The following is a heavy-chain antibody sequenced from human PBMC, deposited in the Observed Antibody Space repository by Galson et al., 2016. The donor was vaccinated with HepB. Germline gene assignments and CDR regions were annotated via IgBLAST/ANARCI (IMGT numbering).Heavy chain of an antibody. V-gene: IGHV3-72*01. CDR1: GFTLSDHY. J-gene: IGHJ6*02. CDR2: SRDKTNRYST. D-gene: IGHD1-1*01. CDR3: ARGPGFRSQAYWTYYGMDV. Sequence: FLRLSCAASGFTLSDHYMDWVRQAPGEGLEWVARSRDKTNRYSTEYAASVKGRLTISRDESENLVFLQLNSLKTDDTAVYFCARGPGFRSQAYWTYYGMDVWGQGAAVTVSS.